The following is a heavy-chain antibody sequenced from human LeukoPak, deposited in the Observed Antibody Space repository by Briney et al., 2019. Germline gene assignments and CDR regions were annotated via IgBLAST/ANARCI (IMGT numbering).Heavy chain of an antibody. J-gene: IGHJ4*02. D-gene: IGHD3-10*01. Sequence: ASVKVSCKASGYTFTSYYMHWVRQAPGQGLEWMGLINPTGGSTGYAQKFQGRVTMTRDMSTSTDYMELSSLRSDDTAVYYCARGRITMVRGVIIAQPLPDYWGQGTLVTVSS. V-gene: IGHV1-46*01. CDR3: ARGRITMVRGVIIAQPLPDY. CDR2: INPTGGST. CDR1: GYTFTSYY.